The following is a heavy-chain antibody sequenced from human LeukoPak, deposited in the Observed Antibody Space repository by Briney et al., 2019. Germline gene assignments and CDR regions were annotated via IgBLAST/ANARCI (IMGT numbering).Heavy chain of an antibody. V-gene: IGHV1-69*01. Sequence: SVKVSCKASGGTFSSYAISWVRQAPGQGLEWMGGIIPIFGTANYAQKFQGRVTITADESTSTAYMELSSLRSEDTAAYYCARGHSSSWSDAFDIWGQGTMVTVSS. CDR2: IIPIFGTA. J-gene: IGHJ3*02. D-gene: IGHD6-13*01. CDR3: ARGHSSSWSDAFDI. CDR1: GGTFSSYA.